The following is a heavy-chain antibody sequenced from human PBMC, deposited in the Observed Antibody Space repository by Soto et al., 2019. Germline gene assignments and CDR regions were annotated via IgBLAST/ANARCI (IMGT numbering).Heavy chain of an antibody. CDR1: GFTFSNYA. CDR3: AKAAGADGTVDYFDY. J-gene: IGHJ4*02. Sequence: TGGSLRLSCAASGFTFSNYAINWVRQSPGKGLEWVSVISGSAGSTYYADSVKGRFTITRDNSKNTLYLQMNSLRAEDTAVYYCAKAAGADGTVDYFDYWGQGTLVTVSS. D-gene: IGHD6-13*01. CDR2: ISGSAGST. V-gene: IGHV3-23*01.